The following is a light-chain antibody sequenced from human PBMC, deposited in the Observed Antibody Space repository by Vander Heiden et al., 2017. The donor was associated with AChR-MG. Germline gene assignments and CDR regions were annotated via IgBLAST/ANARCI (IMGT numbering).Light chain of an antibody. CDR3: RHYNSSLLT. CDR2: DAS. V-gene: IGKV1-5*01. J-gene: IGKJ4*01. CDR1: QSVSTW. Sequence: DIQMTQSPSTLSASVGDRVTITCRASQSVSTWLAWYQQKPGKAPKLLIYDASSLQGGVPSRFSGSGSGTQFTLTISSLHPDDFASYYCRHYNSSLLTFGHRTKVEIK.